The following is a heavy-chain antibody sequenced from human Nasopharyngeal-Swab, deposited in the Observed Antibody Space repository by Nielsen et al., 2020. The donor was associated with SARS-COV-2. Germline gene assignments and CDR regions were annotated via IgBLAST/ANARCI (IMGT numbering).Heavy chain of an antibody. V-gene: IGHV3-23*01. CDR3: AKDREPPMGALFDI. CDR1: GFTFSSYA. Sequence: GESLKISCAASGFTFSSYAMSWVRQAPGKGLEWVSAISGSGGSTYYADSVKGRFTISRDNSKNTLYLQMNSLRAEDTAVYYCAKDREPPMGALFDIWGQGTMVTVSS. CDR2: ISGSGGST. J-gene: IGHJ3*02. D-gene: IGHD1-26*01.